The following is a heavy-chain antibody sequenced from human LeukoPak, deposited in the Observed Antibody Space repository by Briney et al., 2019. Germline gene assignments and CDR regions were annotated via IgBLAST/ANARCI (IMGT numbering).Heavy chain of an antibody. CDR1: GFTFSTYS. V-gene: IGHV3-48*02. CDR3: ARGDCSGGSCYGMDV. CDR2: ISGGSTTI. D-gene: IGHD2-15*01. J-gene: IGHJ6*02. Sequence: GGSLRLSCAASGFTFSTYSMNWVRQSPGKGLEWVSYISGGSTTIYYADCVKGRFTISRDSAKNSLYLQMNSLRDVDTAVYYCARGDCSGGSCYGMDVWGQGTTVIVSS.